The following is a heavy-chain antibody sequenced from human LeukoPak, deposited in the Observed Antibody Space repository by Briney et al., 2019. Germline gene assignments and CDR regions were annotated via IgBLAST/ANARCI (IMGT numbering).Heavy chain of an antibody. CDR3: TTDRGMTTVTAV. CDR1: GLTFSDAW. V-gene: IGHV3-15*01. CDR2: IKSKSHGETT. J-gene: IGHJ6*02. D-gene: IGHD4-11*01. Sequence: PGGSLRLSCAAPGLTFSDAWMSWVRQAPGRGLEWVGRIKSKSHGETTDYAAPVKGRFTISRDDSKNMQYLEMNSLKTEDTAVYYCTTDRGMTTVTAVWGQGTTVIVSS.